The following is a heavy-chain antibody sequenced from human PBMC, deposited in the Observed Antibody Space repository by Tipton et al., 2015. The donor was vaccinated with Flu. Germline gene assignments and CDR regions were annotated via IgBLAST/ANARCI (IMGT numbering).Heavy chain of an antibody. J-gene: IGHJ4*02. CDR3: ARQSASYGYFSHLDY. D-gene: IGHD5-18*01. V-gene: IGHV4-38-2*01. CDR1: GDSIRSGSY. Sequence: GLVKPSETLSLTCGVSGDSIRSGSYWGWIRQAPGRGLEWIASIYQSGTTYYNPSLKSRVAISVDMSNNQFSLRVNSATAADTAIYYCARQSASYGYFSHLDYWGQGILVTVS. CDR2: IYQSGTT.